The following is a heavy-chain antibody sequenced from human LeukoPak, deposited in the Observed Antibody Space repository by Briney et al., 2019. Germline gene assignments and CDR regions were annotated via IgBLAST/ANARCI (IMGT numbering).Heavy chain of an antibody. CDR1: GGSISTGSYF. D-gene: IGHD3-22*01. V-gene: IGHV4-39*07. J-gene: IGHJ4*02. CDR2: IYYSGST. CDR3: AREALDDSSGYCYIDY. Sequence: SETLSLTCTVSGGSISTGSYFWGWIRQPPGKGLEWIATIYYSGSTFYNPSLKSRVTISVDTSKSQFSLNLSSVTAADTAVYYCAREALDDSSGYCYIDYWGQGTLVTVSS.